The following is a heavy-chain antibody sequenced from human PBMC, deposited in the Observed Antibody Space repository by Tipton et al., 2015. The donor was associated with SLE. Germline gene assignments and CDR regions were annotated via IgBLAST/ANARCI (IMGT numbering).Heavy chain of an antibody. J-gene: IGHJ5*02. D-gene: IGHD5/OR15-5a*01. V-gene: IGHV4-39*07. CDR2: IYYSGST. CDR3: ARGGLRRSWFDP. Sequence: TLSLTCTVSGGSISSSSYYWGWIRQPPGKGLEWIGSIYYSGSTYYNPSLKSRVTISVDTSKNQFSLKLSSVTAADTAVYYCARGGLRRSWFDPWGQGTLVTVSS. CDR1: GGSISSSSYY.